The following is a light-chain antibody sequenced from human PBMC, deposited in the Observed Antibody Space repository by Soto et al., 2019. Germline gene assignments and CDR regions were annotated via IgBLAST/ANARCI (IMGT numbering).Light chain of an antibody. J-gene: IGKJ1*01. CDR1: QSIGIW. CDR2: KAS. V-gene: IGKV1-5*03. CDR3: QQYNDYSWT. Sequence: IQMTQSPSTLSASVGDRVAITCRASQSIGIWLAWYQQKPGKAPRFLIYKASSLESGVPSRFSGSGYGTAFTLTIISLQPYDFATYYCQQYNDYSWTFGQGTKVEIK.